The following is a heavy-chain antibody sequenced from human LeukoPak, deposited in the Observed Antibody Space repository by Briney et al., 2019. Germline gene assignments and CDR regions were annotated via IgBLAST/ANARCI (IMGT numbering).Heavy chain of an antibody. CDR3: AKAPGTATVTGLKYYYYYMDV. CDR2: ISGSCGST. J-gene: IGHJ6*03. Sequence: GGALRLSCAASGFTFSSYAMSWVRQAPGKGLEWVSAISGSCGSTYYADSVKGRFTISRDNSKNTLYLQMNSLRAEDTAVYYCAKAPGTATVTGLKYYYYYMDVWGKGTTVTVSS. D-gene: IGHD5-18*01. CDR1: GFTFSSYA. V-gene: IGHV3-23*01.